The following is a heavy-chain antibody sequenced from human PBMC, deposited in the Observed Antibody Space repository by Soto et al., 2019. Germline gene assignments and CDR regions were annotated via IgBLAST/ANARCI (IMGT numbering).Heavy chain of an antibody. J-gene: IGHJ4*02. CDR2: IYSGGAM. V-gene: IGHV3-53*01. Sequence: PGGSLRLSCAASGFTVSGTYMAWARQAPGKGLQWVSVIYSGGAMYYADSVKGRFTMSIDKSKNVLSLQMNSLRVEDTAFYYCARSSAWMYLFDDWGQGTLVTVSS. CDR3: ARSSAWMYLFDD. D-gene: IGHD6-19*01. CDR1: GFTVSGTY.